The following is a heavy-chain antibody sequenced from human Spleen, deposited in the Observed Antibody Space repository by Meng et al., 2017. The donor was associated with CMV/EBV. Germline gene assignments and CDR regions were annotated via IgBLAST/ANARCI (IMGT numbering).Heavy chain of an antibody. CDR1: GYTFTGYY. J-gene: IGHJ4*02. Sequence: ASVKVSCKASGYTFTGYYMHWVRQAPGQGLEWMGWINPNSGGTNYAQKFQGRVTMTRDRSISTAYMEVNSLRSDDTAVYYCARDVGHDSSSYEFDYWGQGTLVTVSS. CDR3: ARDVGHDSSSYEFDY. V-gene: IGHV1-2*02. D-gene: IGHD6-6*01. CDR2: INPNSGGT.